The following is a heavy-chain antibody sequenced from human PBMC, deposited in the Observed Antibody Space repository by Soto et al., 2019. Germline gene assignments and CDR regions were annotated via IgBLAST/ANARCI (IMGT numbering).Heavy chain of an antibody. CDR2: VYYTGST. CDR1: GGSISGSY. CDR3: ARSVAVPGAHIDY. Sequence: SETLSLTCSVSGGSISGSYWSGIRPSPGKGLEWLGYVYYTGSTNYSPSLRSRVSISVDTSKNEFSLRLSSVTAADTAVYFCARSVAVPGAHIDYWGQGTQVTVSS. V-gene: IGHV4-59*01. D-gene: IGHD6-19*01. J-gene: IGHJ4*02.